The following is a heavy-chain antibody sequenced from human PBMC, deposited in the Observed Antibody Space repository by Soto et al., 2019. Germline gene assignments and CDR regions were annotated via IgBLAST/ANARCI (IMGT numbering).Heavy chain of an antibody. D-gene: IGHD1-1*01. CDR3: ARGSEQLRWFDP. Sequence: GASVKVSCKTSGGTFTSDALNWVRQAPGQGLEWLGGIFPVFGTSNYAPKFQGRVTITADESTSTAYLELSSLTSEDTAVYYCARGSEQLRWFDPWGQGTLVTVS. CDR1: GGTFTSDA. CDR2: IFPVFGTS. J-gene: IGHJ5*02. V-gene: IGHV1-69*13.